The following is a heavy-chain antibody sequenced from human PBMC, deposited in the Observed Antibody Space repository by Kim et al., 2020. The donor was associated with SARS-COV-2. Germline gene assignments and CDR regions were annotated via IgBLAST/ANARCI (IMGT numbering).Heavy chain of an antibody. Sequence: LKSRVPISVDTSKNQFSLKLSSVTAADTAVYYCARVPYGGNSYVWYFDLWGRGTLVTVSS. D-gene: IGHD2-15*01. CDR3: ARVPYGGNSYVWYFDL. J-gene: IGHJ2*01. V-gene: IGHV4-59*01.